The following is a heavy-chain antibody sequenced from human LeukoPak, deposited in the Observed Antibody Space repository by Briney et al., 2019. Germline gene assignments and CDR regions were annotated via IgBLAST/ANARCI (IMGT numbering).Heavy chain of an antibody. CDR3: ESQNMEWELLAFDY. J-gene: IGHJ4*02. D-gene: IGHD1-26*01. CDR2: INPNNGGT. Sequence: ASVKVSCKASGYTFTVYYMHWLRQAPGQGLEWMGRINPNNGGTNYAQNFQGRVTMTRDTSISTAYMELSSLISDDTAVYYCESQNMEWELLAFDYWGQGTLVTVSS. V-gene: IGHV1-2*06. CDR1: GYTFTVYY.